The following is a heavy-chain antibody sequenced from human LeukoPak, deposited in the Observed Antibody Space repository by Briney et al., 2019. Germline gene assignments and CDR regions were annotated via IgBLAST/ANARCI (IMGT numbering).Heavy chain of an antibody. D-gene: IGHD6-13*01. J-gene: IGHJ4*02. V-gene: IGHV1-2*02. CDR2: INPSSGGT. CDR3: ARDRGSSWYVDY. CDR1: GYSFTNYY. Sequence: ASVKVSCKTSGYSFTNYYIHWLRQAPGQGLEWMGWINPSSGGTVYAQKFQGRVTMTGDTSISTAYMELRRLGSDDTAVYYCARDRGSSWYVDYWGQGTLVTVSS.